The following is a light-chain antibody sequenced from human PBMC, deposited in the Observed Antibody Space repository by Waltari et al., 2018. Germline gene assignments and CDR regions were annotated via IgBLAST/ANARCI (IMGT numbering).Light chain of an antibody. Sequence: QSALTQPASVSGSPGQSITISCTGTSNDVGTYNLVSWLQQHPGKAPKLMIYEGSKRPSGVSSRFSGSRSGNTAYMTISGLQADDEADYYCSSYSGFTVIFGGGTKLTVL. CDR2: EGS. J-gene: IGLJ2*01. CDR1: SNDVGTYNL. V-gene: IGLV2-23*01. CDR3: SSYSGFTVI.